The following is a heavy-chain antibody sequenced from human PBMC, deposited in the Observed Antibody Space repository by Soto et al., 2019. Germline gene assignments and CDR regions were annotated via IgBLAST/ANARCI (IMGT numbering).Heavy chain of an antibody. D-gene: IGHD4-4*01. CDR1: GYTFTSYD. CDR2: MNPNSGNT. J-gene: IGHJ6*02. V-gene: IGHV1-8*01. Sequence: ASVKVSCKASGYTFTSYDINWVRQATGQGLEWMGWMNPNSGNTGYAQKFQGRVTMTRNTSISTAYMELSSLRSEDTAVYYCARVHHSNYAVWGWVGFYYYYGMDVWRQGTTVTFSS. CDR3: ARVHHSNYAVWGWVGFYYYYGMDV.